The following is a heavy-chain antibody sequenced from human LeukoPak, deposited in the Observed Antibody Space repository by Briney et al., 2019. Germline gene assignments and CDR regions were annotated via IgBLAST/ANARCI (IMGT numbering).Heavy chain of an antibody. CDR1: GDSIRRSNYY. J-gene: IGHJ4*02. Sequence: SETLSLTCTVSGDSIRRSNYYWAWIRQPPGKGLEWIGSVYYGRSPYFNPSLESRATISVDTSKNHFSLKMSSVTAADTAVYYCARSSGTGTFSYWGQGTLVTVSS. D-gene: IGHD6-25*01. CDR3: ARSSGTGTFSY. CDR2: VYYGRSP. V-gene: IGHV4-39*02.